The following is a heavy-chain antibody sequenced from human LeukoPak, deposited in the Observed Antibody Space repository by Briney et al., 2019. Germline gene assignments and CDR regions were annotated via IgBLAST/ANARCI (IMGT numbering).Heavy chain of an antibody. CDR3: ARDGTAAGAMVTYYYYYYMDV. Sequence: GGSLRLSCAASGFTFSSYSMNWVRQAPGKGLEWVSYISSSSSTIYYADSVKGRFTISRDNAKNSLYLQMNSLRAEDTAVYYCARDGTAAGAMVTYYYYYYMDVWGKGTTVTVSS. D-gene: IGHD5-18*01. J-gene: IGHJ6*03. CDR1: GFTFSSYS. CDR2: ISSSSSTI. V-gene: IGHV3-48*01.